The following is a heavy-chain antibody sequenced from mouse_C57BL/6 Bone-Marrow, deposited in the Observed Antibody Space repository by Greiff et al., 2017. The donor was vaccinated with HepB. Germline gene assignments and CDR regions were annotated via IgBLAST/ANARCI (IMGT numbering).Heavy chain of an antibody. CDR1: GFTFSSYA. D-gene: IGHD1-1*01. CDR3: TRGEGYYGSSRDY. V-gene: IGHV5-9-1*02. CDR2: ISSGGDYI. J-gene: IGHJ2*01. Sequence: EVKLVESGEGLVKPGGSLKLSCAASGFTFSSYAMSWVRQTPEKRLEWVAYISSGGDYIYYADTVKGRFTISRDNARNTLYLQMSRLKSEDTAMYYCTRGEGYYGSSRDYGGQGTTLTVSS.